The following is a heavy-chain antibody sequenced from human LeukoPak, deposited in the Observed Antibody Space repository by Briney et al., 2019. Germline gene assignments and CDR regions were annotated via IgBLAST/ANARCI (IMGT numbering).Heavy chain of an antibody. CDR2: ISGSGGST. V-gene: IGHV3-23*01. Sequence: GGSLRLSCAASGFTFSSYAMSWVRQAPGKGLEWVSAISGSGGSTYYADSVKGRFTITRDNSKNTLYLQMNSLRGEDTAVYYCARAMTSVSFFDYWGQGTLVTVSS. CDR1: GFTFSSYA. CDR3: ARAMTSVSFFDY. D-gene: IGHD4-17*01. J-gene: IGHJ4*02.